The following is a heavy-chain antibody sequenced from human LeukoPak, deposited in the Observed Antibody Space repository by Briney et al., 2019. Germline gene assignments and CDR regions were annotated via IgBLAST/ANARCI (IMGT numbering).Heavy chain of an antibody. CDR3: STEDKYCTSTTCGDF. Sequence: ASVKVSCTASGYTFTAYYVHWVRQAPGQGLEWMGYMVASSGVSHYSQKFQDRVTMTRDTSTSTAYLELSGLTSDDTAVYYCSTEDKYCTSTTCGDFWGQGTLVTVSS. CDR2: MVASSGVS. J-gene: IGHJ4*02. CDR1: GYTFTAYY. V-gene: IGHV1-2*02. D-gene: IGHD2-2*01.